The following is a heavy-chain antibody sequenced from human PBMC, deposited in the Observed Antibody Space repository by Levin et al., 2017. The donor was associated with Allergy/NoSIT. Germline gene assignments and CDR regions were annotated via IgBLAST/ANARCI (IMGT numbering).Heavy chain of an antibody. D-gene: IGHD1-1*01. CDR1: TFNFRTYS. Sequence: GGSLRLSCAASTFNFRTYSMNWVRQAPGKGLEWVSSISGSSSYIDYADSVRGRFTISRDNANNSLYLQMSGLRADDTAVYYCVGGGVGGTYPLDSWGQGTLVTVSS. CDR3: VGGGVGGTYPLDS. CDR2: ISGSSSYI. V-gene: IGHV3-21*01. J-gene: IGHJ4*02.